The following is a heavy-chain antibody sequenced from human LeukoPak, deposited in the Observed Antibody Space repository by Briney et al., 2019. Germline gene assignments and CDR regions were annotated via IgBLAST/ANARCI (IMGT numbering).Heavy chain of an antibody. CDR3: ARVMGAAAALYYYGMDV. J-gene: IGHJ6*02. CDR1: GYSFTSYW. CDR2: IYPGDSDT. Sequence: GESLKISCKGSGYSFTSYWIGWVRQMPGKGLEWMGIIYPGDSDTRYSPSFQGQVTISADKSISTAYLQWSSLKASDTAMYCCARVMGAAAALYYYGMDVWGQGTTVTVSS. V-gene: IGHV5-51*01. D-gene: IGHD6-13*01.